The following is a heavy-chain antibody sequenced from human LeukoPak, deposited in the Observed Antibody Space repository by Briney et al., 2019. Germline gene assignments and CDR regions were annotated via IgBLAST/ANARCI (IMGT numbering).Heavy chain of an antibody. V-gene: IGHV3-23*01. CDR3: ARIGAGSSRDY. J-gene: IGHJ4*02. CDR2: ISGSGGRT. CDR1: GFTFSSYS. Sequence: GGSLRLSCAASGFTFSSYSMNWVRQPPGKGLERVSSISGSGGRTTYADSVKGRFNISRDNSKNTLNLQMNSLRAEDTAVYYCARIGAGSSRDYWGQGTLVTVSS. D-gene: IGHD6-13*01.